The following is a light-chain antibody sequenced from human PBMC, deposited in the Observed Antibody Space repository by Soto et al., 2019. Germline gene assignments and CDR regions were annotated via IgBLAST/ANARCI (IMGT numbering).Light chain of an antibody. Sequence: EIVMTQSPATLSVSPGERATLSCRASQSVSSNLAWYQQKLGQAPRLLIYGASTRATGIPARFSGSRSGSEFTITISSLQSEYFAVYYCQQYNNWPALTFGGGTKVEIK. CDR3: QQYNNWPALT. CDR2: GAS. J-gene: IGKJ4*01. CDR1: QSVSSN. V-gene: IGKV3D-15*01.